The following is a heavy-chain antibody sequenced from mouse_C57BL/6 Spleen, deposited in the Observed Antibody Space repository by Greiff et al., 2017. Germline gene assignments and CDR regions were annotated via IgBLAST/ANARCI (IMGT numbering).Heavy chain of an antibody. J-gene: IGHJ1*03. V-gene: IGHV5-17*01. CDR1: GFTFSDYG. CDR3: ATYYSNPWYFDV. Sequence: EVKLMESGGGLVKPGGSLKLSCAASGFTFSDYGMHWVRQAPEKGLEWVAYISSGSSTIYYADTVKGRFTISRDNAKNTLFLQMTSLRSEDTAMYYCATYYSNPWYFDVWGTGTTVTVSS. CDR2: ISSGSSTI. D-gene: IGHD2-5*01.